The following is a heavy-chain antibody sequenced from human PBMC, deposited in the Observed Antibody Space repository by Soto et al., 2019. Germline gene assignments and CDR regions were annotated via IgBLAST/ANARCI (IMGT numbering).Heavy chain of an antibody. CDR2: IVPVLGAA. V-gene: IGHV1-69*01. CDR1: GGTFSSYA. J-gene: IGHJ6*02. D-gene: IGHD3-10*01. CDR3: ARDLEPMVRETAVGLDA. Sequence: QVDLVQSGTEVKKPGSSVTVSCKASGGTFSSYAINWVRQAPGKGLEWLGGIVPVLGAATYSPGFQGRVTITADESKRTIYMQLSGLRSEDTAVYYCARDLEPMVRETAVGLDAWGQGTAVTVSS.